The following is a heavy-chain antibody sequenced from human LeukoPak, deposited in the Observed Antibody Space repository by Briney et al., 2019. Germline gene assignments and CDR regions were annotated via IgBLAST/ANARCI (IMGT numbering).Heavy chain of an antibody. CDR1: GVSISSYY. CDR3: ARGVGFDAFDI. V-gene: IGHV4-59*12. CDR2: IYNSGSP. Sequence: PSETLSLTCTVSGVSISSYYWSWIRQPPGKGLEWIGYIYNSGSPYLNPSLKSRVTISIDRSKNQFSLKLSSVTAADTAVYYCARGVGFDAFDIWGQGTMVTVSS. J-gene: IGHJ3*02. D-gene: IGHD1-26*01.